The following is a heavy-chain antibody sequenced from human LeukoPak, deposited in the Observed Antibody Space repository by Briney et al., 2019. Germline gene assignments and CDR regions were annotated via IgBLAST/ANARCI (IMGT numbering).Heavy chain of an antibody. D-gene: IGHD6-19*01. V-gene: IGHV3-30*04. CDR1: GFTFSSYV. CDR3: ARDLSSGWLDY. J-gene: IGHJ4*02. CDR2: ISYDGSNK. Sequence: GRSLRLSCAASGFTFSSYVMHWVRQAPGKGLEWVAVISYDGSNKYYADSVKGRFTISRDNSKNTLYLQMNSLRAEDTAVYYCARDLSSGWLDYWGQGTLVTVSS.